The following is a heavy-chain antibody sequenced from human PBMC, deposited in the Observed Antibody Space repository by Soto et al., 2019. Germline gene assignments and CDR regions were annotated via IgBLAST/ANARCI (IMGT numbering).Heavy chain of an antibody. V-gene: IGHV1-58*02. CDR2: IVVGSGNT. D-gene: IGHD3-22*01. J-gene: IGHJ6*02. CDR3: AADPYYYDSSGYSNSYYYYYGMGV. CDR1: GFTFTSSA. Sequence: QMQLVQSGPEVKKPGTSVKVSCKASGFTFTSSAMQWVRQARGQRLEWIGWIVVGSGNTNYAQKFQERVTITRDMSTSTAYMELSSLRSEDTAVYYCAADPYYYDSSGYSNSYYYYYGMGVWGQGTTVTVSS.